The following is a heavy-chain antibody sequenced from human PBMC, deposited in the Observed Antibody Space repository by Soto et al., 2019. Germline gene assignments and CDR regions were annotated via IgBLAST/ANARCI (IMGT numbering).Heavy chain of an antibody. J-gene: IGHJ4*02. CDR2: VSYSGSL. Sequence: ETLSLTCTVSGGSMSSTSYNWGWIRQPPGKGLEWIGSVSYSGSLFYNPSLKSRITISIDTSKNQFSLNLSSVTAADTAVYYCARHLNQLAPGYWGQGTLVTVSS. CDR1: GGSMSSTSYN. CDR3: ARHLNQLAPGY. D-gene: IGHD6-6*01. V-gene: IGHV4-39*01.